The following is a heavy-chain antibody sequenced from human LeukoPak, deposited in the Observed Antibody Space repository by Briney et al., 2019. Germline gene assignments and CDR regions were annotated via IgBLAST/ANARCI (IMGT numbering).Heavy chain of an antibody. CDR3: ARRSTASDYYYYMDV. CDR2: ISAYNGNT. Sequence: ASVKVSCKASGYTFTSYGISWVRQAPGQGLEWMGWISAYNGNTNYAQKLQGRVTMTTDTSTSTAYMELRSLRSDDTAVYYCARRSTASDYYYYMDVWGKGTTVTVYS. CDR1: GYTFTSYG. V-gene: IGHV1-18*01. J-gene: IGHJ6*03. D-gene: IGHD5/OR15-5a*01.